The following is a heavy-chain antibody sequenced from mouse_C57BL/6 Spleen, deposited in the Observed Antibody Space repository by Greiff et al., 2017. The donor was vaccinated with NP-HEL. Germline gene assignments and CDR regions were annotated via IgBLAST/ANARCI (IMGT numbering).Heavy chain of an antibody. CDR1: GFNIKDDY. Sequence: EVQLQQSGAELVRPGASVKLSCTASGFNIKDDYMHWVKQRPEQGLEWIGWIDPENGDTEYASKFQGKATITADTSSNTAYLQLSSLTSEDTAVYYCTTVVAKSFDYWGQGTTLTVSS. CDR3: TTVVAKSFDY. D-gene: IGHD1-1*01. J-gene: IGHJ2*01. CDR2: IDPENGDT. V-gene: IGHV14-4*01.